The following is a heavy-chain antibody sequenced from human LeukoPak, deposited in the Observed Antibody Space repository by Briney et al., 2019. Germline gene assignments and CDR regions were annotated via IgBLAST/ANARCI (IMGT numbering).Heavy chain of an antibody. V-gene: IGHV3-23*01. D-gene: IGHD1-26*01. CDR1: GFTFSSYA. Sequence: GGSLRLSCAASGFTFSSYAMSWVRQAPGKGLEWVSGIRGSGGSTYYADSVKGRFTISRDNSKNTLYLQMNSLRAEDTAVYYCAKGQEWELPSYFDYWGQGALVTVSS. CDR2: IRGSGGST. CDR3: AKGQEWELPSYFDY. J-gene: IGHJ4*02.